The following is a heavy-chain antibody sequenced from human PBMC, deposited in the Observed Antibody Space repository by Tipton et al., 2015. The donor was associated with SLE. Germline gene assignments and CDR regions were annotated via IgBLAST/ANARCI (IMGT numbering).Heavy chain of an antibody. CDR1: GGSISSGSYY. D-gene: IGHD1-26*01. CDR2: INHSGST. Sequence: TLSLTCTVSGGSISSGSYYWSWIRQPPGKGLEWIGEINHSGSTNYNPSLKSRVSISVDTSKNQFSLKLSSVTAADTAVYYCARVPSGSYYLEDYYGMDVWGQGTTVTVSS. V-gene: IGHV4-39*07. J-gene: IGHJ6*02. CDR3: ARVPSGSYYLEDYYGMDV.